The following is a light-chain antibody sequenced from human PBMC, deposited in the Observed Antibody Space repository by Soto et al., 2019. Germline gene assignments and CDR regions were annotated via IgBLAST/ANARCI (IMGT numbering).Light chain of an antibody. CDR3: HQYNNWPVT. V-gene: IGKV3-15*01. CDR2: GAS. J-gene: IGKJ4*01. CDR1: QSVSIN. Sequence: EIVMTQSPATLSVSPGERATLSCRASQSVSINLAWYQQKPGQAPRLLIYGASTRATVVPARFSGSGSGTEFTLTISSLQSEDFAVYFCHQYNNWPVTFGGGTKVEIK.